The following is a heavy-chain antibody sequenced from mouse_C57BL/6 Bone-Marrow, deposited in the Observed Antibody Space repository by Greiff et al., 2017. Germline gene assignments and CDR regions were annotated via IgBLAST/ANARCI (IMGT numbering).Heavy chain of an antibody. CDR2: ISSGGDYI. CDR3: TRDPSSNWFAY. J-gene: IGHJ3*01. CDR1: GFTFSSYA. V-gene: IGHV5-9-1*02. Sequence: EVNLVESGEGLVKPGGSLKLSCAASGFTFSSYAMSWVRQTPEKRLEWVAYISSGGDYIYYADTVKGRFTISRDNARNTLYLQMSSLKSEDTAMYYCTRDPSSNWFAYWGQGTLVTVSA. D-gene: IGHD2-10*02.